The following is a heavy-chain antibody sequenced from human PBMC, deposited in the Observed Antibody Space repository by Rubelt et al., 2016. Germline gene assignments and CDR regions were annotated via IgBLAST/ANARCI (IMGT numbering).Heavy chain of an antibody. D-gene: IGHD1-26*01. CDR1: GGSINNYH. CDR2: ISYTGNT. V-gene: IGHV4-59*08. CDR3: AGLWIVGTANAFDI. Sequence: QVQLQESGPGLVKPSETLSLTCTVSGGSINNYHWSWIRQPPGKGLEWIGYISYTGNTNYNPSLQSRATISAETSKNQFSRRLSSVTAADTAVYYCAGLWIVGTANAFDIWGQGTMVAVSS. J-gene: IGHJ3*02.